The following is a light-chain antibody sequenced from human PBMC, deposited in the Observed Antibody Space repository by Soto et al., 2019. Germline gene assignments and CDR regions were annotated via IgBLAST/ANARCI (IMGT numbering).Light chain of an antibody. V-gene: IGKV3-15*01. CDR1: QSISTD. J-gene: IGKJ1*01. CDR2: SAS. Sequence: EIVLTQSPATLSVSPRERATLSCRASQSISTDLAWYQQRPGQSPRLLIYSASTRATGVPARFSDSGSGTEFTLAISSLQSEDFAIYYCQQHNTWPRTFGQGT. CDR3: QQHNTWPRT.